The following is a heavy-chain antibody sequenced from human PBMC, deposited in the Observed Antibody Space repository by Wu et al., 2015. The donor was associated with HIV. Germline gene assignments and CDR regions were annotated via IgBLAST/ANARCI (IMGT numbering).Heavy chain of an antibody. Sequence: QVQLVQSGAEVKKPGASVKVSCKASGYTFTGYYMHWVRQAPGQGLEWMGWINPNSGGTNYAQTFKGRITMTRDTSINTAYMELSRLTSDDTAVYYCARAHQLEPYFDYWGQGTLVTVSS. D-gene: IGHD1-26*01. J-gene: IGHJ4*02. V-gene: IGHV1-2*02. CDR2: INPNSGGT. CDR1: GYTFTGYY. CDR3: ARAHQLEPYFDY.